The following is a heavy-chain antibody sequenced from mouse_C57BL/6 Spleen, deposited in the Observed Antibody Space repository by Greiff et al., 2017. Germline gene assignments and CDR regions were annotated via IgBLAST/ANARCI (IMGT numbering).Heavy chain of an antibody. Sequence: EVQLQQSGPELVKPGASVKISCKASGYTFTDYYMNWVKQSHGKSLEWIGDINPNNGGTSYNQKFKGKATLTVDKSSSTAYMELRSLTSEDSAVYYCARGGLYYDYDAWFAYWGQGTLVTVSA. J-gene: IGHJ3*01. D-gene: IGHD2-4*01. CDR2: INPNNGGT. V-gene: IGHV1-26*01. CDR1: GYTFTDYY. CDR3: ARGGLYYDYDAWFAY.